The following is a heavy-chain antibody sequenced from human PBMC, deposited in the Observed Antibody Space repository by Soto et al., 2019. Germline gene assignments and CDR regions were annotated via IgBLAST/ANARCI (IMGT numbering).Heavy chain of an antibody. CDR3: ASGTRRRYYYYGMDV. V-gene: IGHV1-18*01. Sequence: ASVKVSCKASGYTFTSYGISWVRQAPGQGLEWMGWISAYNGNTNYAQKLQGRVTMTTDTSTSTAYMELRSLRSDDTAVYYCASGTRRRYYYYGMDVWDQGTTVTVSS. D-gene: IGHD1-20*01. J-gene: IGHJ6*02. CDR1: GYTFTSYG. CDR2: ISAYNGNT.